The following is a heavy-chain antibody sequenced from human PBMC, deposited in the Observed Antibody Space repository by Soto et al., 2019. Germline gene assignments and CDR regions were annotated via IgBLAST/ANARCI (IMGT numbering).Heavy chain of an antibody. CDR3: ARASRPNYDILTGFYY. CDR2: INPNSGGT. J-gene: IGHJ4*02. V-gene: IGHV1-2*04. Sequence: QVQLVQSGAEVKKPGASVKVSCKASGYTFTGYYMHWVRQAPGQGLEWMGWINPNSGGTNYAQKFQGWVTMSRDTSISTAYMELSRLRSDDTAAYYCARASRPNYDILTGFYYWGQGTLVTVSS. D-gene: IGHD3-9*01. CDR1: GYTFTGYY.